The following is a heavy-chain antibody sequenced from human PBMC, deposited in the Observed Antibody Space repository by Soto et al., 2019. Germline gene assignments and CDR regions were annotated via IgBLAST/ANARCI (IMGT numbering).Heavy chain of an antibody. V-gene: IGHV3-9*01. CDR3: AKDIMWGFGELLSLDGFDI. CDR1: GFTFDDYA. J-gene: IGHJ3*02. CDR2: ISWNSGSI. D-gene: IGHD3-10*01. Sequence: EVQLVESGGDLVQPGGSLRLSCAASGFTFDDYAMHWVRQAPGKGLEWVSGISWNSGSIGYADSVKGRFTISRDNAKNSLYLQMNSLRPEDTALYYCAKDIMWGFGELLSLDGFDIWGQGTVVSVSS.